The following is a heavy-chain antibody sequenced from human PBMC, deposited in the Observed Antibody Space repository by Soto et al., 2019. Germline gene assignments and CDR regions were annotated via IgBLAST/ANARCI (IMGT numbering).Heavy chain of an antibody. CDR1: GGCFCGYF. CDR2: INHSGST. D-gene: IGHD3-10*01. V-gene: IGHV4-34*01. CDR3: ARCNRLWVGEPRVNWFDP. J-gene: IGHJ5*02. Sequence: PSDSLALTCAVYGGCFCGYFWGWIRKHPGKGLEWIGEINHSGSTNYNPSLKSRVTISVDTSKNQFSLKLSSVTAADTAVYYCARCNRLWVGEPRVNWFDPRGQGTLVTVSS.